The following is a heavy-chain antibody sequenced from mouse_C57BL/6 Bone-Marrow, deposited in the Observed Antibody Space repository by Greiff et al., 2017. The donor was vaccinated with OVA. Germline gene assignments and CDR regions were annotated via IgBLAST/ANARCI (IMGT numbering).Heavy chain of an antibody. CDR3: VRDPYYYGSRHWYFDV. CDR2: IRSKSSNYAT. Sequence: EVQVVESGGGLVQPKGSLKLSCAASGFTFNTYAMHWVRQAPGKGLEWVARIRSKSSNYATYYADSVKDRFTISRDDSQSMLYLQMNNLKTEDTAMYYCVRDPYYYGSRHWYFDVWGTGTTVTVSS. J-gene: IGHJ1*03. V-gene: IGHV10-3*01. CDR1: GFTFNTYA. D-gene: IGHD1-1*01.